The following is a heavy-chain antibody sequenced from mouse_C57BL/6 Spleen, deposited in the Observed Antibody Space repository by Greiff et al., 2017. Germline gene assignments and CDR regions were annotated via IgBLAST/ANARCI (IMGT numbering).Heavy chain of an antibody. Sequence: QVQLQQPGAELVKPGASVKLSCKASGYTFTSYWMHWVKQRPGQGLEWIGMIHPNSGSTNYNEKFKSKATLTVDKSSSTAYMRLSSLTSEDYAVYCCALDGYFYYFDYWGQGTTLTVSS. V-gene: IGHV1-64*01. J-gene: IGHJ2*01. CDR1: GYTFTSYW. CDR3: ALDGYFYYFDY. CDR2: IHPNSGST. D-gene: IGHD2-3*01.